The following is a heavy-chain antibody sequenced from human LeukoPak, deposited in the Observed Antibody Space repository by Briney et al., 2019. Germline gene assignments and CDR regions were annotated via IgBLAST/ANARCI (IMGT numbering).Heavy chain of an antibody. CDR1: GGSFSGYY. CDR3: ARGLVPATPIWGY. CDR2: INHSGST. Sequence: SETLSLTCAVYGGSFSGYYRSWIRQPPGKGLGWIGEINHSGSTNYNPSLKSRVTVSVDTSKNQLSLKLRSVTAADTAVYYCARGLVPATPIWGYWGLGTLVTVSS. D-gene: IGHD2-15*01. V-gene: IGHV4-34*01. J-gene: IGHJ4*02.